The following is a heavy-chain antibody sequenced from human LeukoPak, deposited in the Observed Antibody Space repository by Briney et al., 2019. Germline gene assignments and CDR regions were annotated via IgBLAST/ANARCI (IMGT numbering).Heavy chain of an antibody. V-gene: IGHV3-11*01. D-gene: IGHD6-13*01. CDR1: GFTFSDYY. CDR2: ISSSGNTT. Sequence: GGSLRLSCAASGFTFSDYYMSWIRQAPGKGLEWVSYISSSGNTTYYADSVKGRFTISRDNAKNSLYLQMNSLRAEDTAVYYSARDGGSSWYFDYWGQGTLVTVSS. J-gene: IGHJ4*02. CDR3: ARDGGSSWYFDY.